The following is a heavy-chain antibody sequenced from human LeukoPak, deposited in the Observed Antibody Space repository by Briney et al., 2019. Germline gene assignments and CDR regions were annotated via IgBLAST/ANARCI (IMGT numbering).Heavy chain of an antibody. CDR2: IDPKDSKT. CDR3: AIADSGWFDS. J-gene: IGHJ5*01. CDR1: GFAFSSYY. D-gene: IGHD6-19*01. V-gene: IGHV1-69-2*01. Sequence: ASVKVSCKTSGFAFSSYYVHWLRQAPGKGLEWLGRIDPKDSKTISAEKFQDRVTITADTSTDTVYMELTYLTSDDTAIFYCAIADSGWFDSWGQGTRVTVSS.